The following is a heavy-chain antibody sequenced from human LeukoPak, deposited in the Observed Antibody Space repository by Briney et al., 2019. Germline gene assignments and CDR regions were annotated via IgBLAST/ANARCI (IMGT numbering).Heavy chain of an antibody. CDR1: GFAFSTYS. Sequence: GGSLRLSCAASGFAFSTYSMKWVRQAPGKGPEWVSLISSTSIYIYYADSAKGRFTISRDNAKNSLYLQMNSLRAEDTAVSYCARMSPGLTHEDSDPRPWYYDLWGRGTLVTVSS. D-gene: IGHD3-10*01. V-gene: IGHV3-21*01. CDR2: ISSTSIYI. CDR3: ARMSPGLTHEDSDPRPWYYDL. J-gene: IGHJ2*01.